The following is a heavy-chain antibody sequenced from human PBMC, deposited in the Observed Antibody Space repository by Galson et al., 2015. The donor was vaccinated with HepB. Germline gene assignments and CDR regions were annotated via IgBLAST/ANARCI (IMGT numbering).Heavy chain of an antibody. D-gene: IGHD2-2*01. J-gene: IGHJ4*02. CDR2: ISGTGSIT. V-gene: IGHV3-23*01. CDR1: GFIFSNYA. Sequence: SLRLSCAASGFIFSNYAMGWVRQAPGKGLQWVSSISGTGSITYYAGSVKGRFTISRDNSKNTVYLQMNSLRAEDTAVYYCAKEDATLSNTYYFDYWGQGALLTVSS. CDR3: AKEDATLSNTYYFDY.